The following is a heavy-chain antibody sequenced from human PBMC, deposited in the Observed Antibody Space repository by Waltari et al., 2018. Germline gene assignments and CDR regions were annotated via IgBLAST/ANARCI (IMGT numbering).Heavy chain of an antibody. Sequence: EVQLLESGGGLVQPGGSLRLSCAASGFTFSSYAMSWVRQAPGKGLEWVSAISGGGVSTYYADSVKGRFTISRDNSKNTLYLQMNSLRAEDTAVYYCAKDYADSNYFDYWGQGTLVTVSS. V-gene: IGHV3-23*01. CDR3: AKDYADSNYFDY. D-gene: IGHD4-17*01. CDR2: ISGGGVST. J-gene: IGHJ4*02. CDR1: GFTFSSYA.